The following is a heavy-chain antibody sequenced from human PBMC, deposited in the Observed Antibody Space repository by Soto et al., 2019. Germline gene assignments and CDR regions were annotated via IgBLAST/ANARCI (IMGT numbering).Heavy chain of an antibody. CDR3: AREWGDCGDGSCYLPFFDY. V-gene: IGHV4-30-4*01. Sequence: SETLSLTCTVCGDSINSDDYYWSWIRQPQGKGLEWIGYISNNGRTNYSPSLKSRITISIDTSKNQFSLRLRSVTAADTAVYYSAREWGDCGDGSCYLPFFDYCGLRSQVTVCS. J-gene: IGHJ4*02. CDR1: GDSINSDDYY. D-gene: IGHD2-15*01. CDR2: ISNNGRT.